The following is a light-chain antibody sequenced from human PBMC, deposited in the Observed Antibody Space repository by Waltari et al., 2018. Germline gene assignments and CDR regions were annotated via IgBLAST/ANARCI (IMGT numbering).Light chain of an antibody. CDR3: QHYLRLPVT. J-gene: IGKJ1*01. Sequence: EIALTPFPGYLSLPLGERATLSCRASQSVSRALTWYQQKPGQAPRLHIYGASTRATGIPDRFSGSGCGTDFSLTISTLEPDDFAVYYCQHYLRLPVTFGQGTTVEI. V-gene: IGKV3-20*01. CDR1: QSVSRA. CDR2: GAS.